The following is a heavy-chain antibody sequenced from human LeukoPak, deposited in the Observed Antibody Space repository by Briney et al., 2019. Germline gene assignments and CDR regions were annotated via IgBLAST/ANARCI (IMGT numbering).Heavy chain of an antibody. Sequence: ASVKVSCKVSGDTLTELSMHWVRQAPGKGLEWMGGFDPEDGETIYAQKFQGRVTMTEDTSTDTAYMELSSLRSEDTAVYYCATGTNANYYDSSGYYLLPDYWGQGTLVTVSS. CDR3: ATGTNANYYDSSGYYLLPDY. J-gene: IGHJ4*02. CDR1: GDTLTELS. CDR2: FDPEDGET. V-gene: IGHV1-24*01. D-gene: IGHD3-22*01.